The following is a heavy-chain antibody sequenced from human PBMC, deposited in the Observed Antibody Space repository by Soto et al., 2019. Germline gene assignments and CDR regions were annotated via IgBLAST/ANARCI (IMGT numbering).Heavy chain of an antibody. CDR1: GGSVTNSSYY. J-gene: IGHJ4*02. CDR3: VSQRNPVITQAYFDY. V-gene: IGHV4-39*01. Sequence: SETLSLTCTVSGGSVTNSSYYWGWIRQSPGKGLEWIGSVYYRGRSYSKSSVKSRVTISVDTSKNQFSLNLNSVTASDTAVYFCVSQRNPVITQAYFDYCGPGPLVTVYS. CDR2: VYYRGRS. D-gene: IGHD1-20*01.